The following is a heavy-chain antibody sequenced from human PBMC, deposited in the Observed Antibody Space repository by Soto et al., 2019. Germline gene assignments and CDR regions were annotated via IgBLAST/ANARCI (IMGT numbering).Heavy chain of an antibody. CDR3: AKEQVDTAMVDGMDV. V-gene: IGHV3-30*18. CDR2: ISYDGSNK. D-gene: IGHD5-18*01. J-gene: IGHJ6*02. CDR1: GFTFSSYG. Sequence: GGSLRLSCAASGFTFSSYGMHWVRQAPGKGLEWVAVISYDGSNKYYADSVKGRFTISRDNSKNTLYLQMNSLRAEDTAVYYCAKEQVDTAMVDGMDVWGQGTTVTVSS.